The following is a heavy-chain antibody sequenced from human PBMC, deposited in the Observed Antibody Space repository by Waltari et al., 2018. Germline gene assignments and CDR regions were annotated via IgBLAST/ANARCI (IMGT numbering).Heavy chain of an antibody. D-gene: IGHD3-3*01. V-gene: IGHV3-48*03. CDR1: RRSLSPSE. CDR3: AGGRDFWTGSQSPSYNGLDV. J-gene: IGHJ6*02. CDR2: ISITGRSI. Sequence: AQLEESGGGLVQPGGSLTLCWTSSRRSLSPSERHWVRQAPGKGLEWVSYISITGRSIFYADSVRGRFTISRDNAKNSVYLHINSLRADDTAVYFCAGGRDFWTGSQSPSYNGLDVWGQGTTVTVSS.